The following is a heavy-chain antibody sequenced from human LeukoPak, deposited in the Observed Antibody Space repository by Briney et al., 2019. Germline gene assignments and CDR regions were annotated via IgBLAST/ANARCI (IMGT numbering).Heavy chain of an antibody. CDR2: IYSGGTT. J-gene: IGHJ5*02. CDR3: ARDPFS. V-gene: IGHV3-66*01. CDR1: GFTVSGNY. Sequence: GGSLRLSCAASGFTVSGNYMSWVRQAPGKGPEVVSLIYSGGTTYYADSVKGRFTTSRDTSRNALILQMNSLTVEDTAVYYCARDPFSWGQGTLVTVSP.